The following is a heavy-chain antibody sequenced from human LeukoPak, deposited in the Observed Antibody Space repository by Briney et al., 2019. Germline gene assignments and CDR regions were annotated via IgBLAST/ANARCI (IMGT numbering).Heavy chain of an antibody. V-gene: IGHV1-2*02. J-gene: IGHJ4*02. CDR1: GYTFTVYF. CDR2: INPNSGGT. D-gene: IGHD3-22*01. CDR3: ARDERYDSSGYPFDY. Sequence: ASVKASFKASGYTFTVYFIHWVRQAPGQGLEWMGWINPNSGGTNYAQKFQGRVTMTRDTSIITAYMELSRLSSDDTAVYCCARDERYDSSGYPFDYWGQGTLVTVSS.